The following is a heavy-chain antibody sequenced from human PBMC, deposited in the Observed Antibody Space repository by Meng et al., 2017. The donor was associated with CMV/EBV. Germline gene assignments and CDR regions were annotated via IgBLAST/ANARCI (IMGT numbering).Heavy chain of an antibody. V-gene: IGHV4-34*01. CDR3: ARTTNWFDP. CDR2: INHSGST. J-gene: IGHJ5*02. D-gene: IGHD1-14*01. Sequence: GSLRLSCAVYGGSFSGYYWSWIRQPPGKGLEWIGEINHSGSTNYNPSLKSRVTKSVDTSKNQFSLKLSSVTAADTAVYYCARTTNWFDPWGQGTLVTVSS. CDR1: GGSFSGYY.